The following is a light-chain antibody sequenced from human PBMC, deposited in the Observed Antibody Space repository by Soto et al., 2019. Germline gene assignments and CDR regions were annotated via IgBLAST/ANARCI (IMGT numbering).Light chain of an antibody. CDR3: CSYTTRSTYV. Sequence: IFYTSTSSDVGSDYNYVSWYQQHPGKAPKLMVYDVNTRPSGVSNRFSGSKSGTTASLTISGLQAEDEADYYCCSYTTRSTYVFGTGTKVTV. V-gene: IGLV2-14*03. CDR2: DVN. J-gene: IGLJ1*01. CDR1: SSDVGSDYNY.